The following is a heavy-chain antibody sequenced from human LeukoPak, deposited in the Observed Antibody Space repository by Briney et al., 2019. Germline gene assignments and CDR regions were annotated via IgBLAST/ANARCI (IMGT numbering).Heavy chain of an antibody. CDR2: ISGSGGST. J-gene: IGHJ4*02. D-gene: IGHD6-13*01. V-gene: IGHV3-23*01. CDR3: AKDLRAVAAAADNDY. CDR1: GFTFSSYA. Sequence: GGSLRLSCAASGFTFSSYAMSWVRQAPGKGREWVSAISGSGGSTYYADSVKGRFTISRDNSKNTLYLQMNSLRAEDTAVYYCAKDLRAVAAAADNDYWGQGTLVTVSS.